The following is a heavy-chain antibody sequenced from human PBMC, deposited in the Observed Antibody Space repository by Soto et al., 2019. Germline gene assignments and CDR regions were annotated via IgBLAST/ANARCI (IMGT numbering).Heavy chain of an antibody. V-gene: IGHV3-11*01. CDR2: ISSSGSTI. CDR1: GFTFSDYY. D-gene: IGHD1-7*01. Sequence: LRLSCAASGFTFSDYYMSWIRQAPGKGLEWVSYISSSGSTIYYADSVKGRFTISRDNAKNSLYLQMNSLRAEDTAVYYCARGYNWNYKVWFDPWGQGTLVTVSS. J-gene: IGHJ5*02. CDR3: ARGYNWNYKVWFDP.